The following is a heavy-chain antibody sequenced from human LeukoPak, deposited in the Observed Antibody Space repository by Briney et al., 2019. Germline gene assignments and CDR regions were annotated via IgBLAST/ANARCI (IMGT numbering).Heavy chain of an antibody. CDR3: ASPRYSSGWPLRN. CDR2: IYPGDSDT. J-gene: IGHJ4*02. V-gene: IGHV5-51*01. D-gene: IGHD6-19*01. CDR1: GSTFTNYW. Sequence: GGSLQISGQGAGSTFTNYWIGGARQLPGKGLEGMGIIYPGDSDTRYSPSLQGQVTISADKSISTAYQQWSSLKASDTAMYYCASPRYSSGWPLRNWGQGTLVTVSS.